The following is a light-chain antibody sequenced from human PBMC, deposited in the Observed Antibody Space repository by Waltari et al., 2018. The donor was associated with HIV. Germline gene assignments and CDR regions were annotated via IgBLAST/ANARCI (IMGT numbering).Light chain of an antibody. Sequence: AVTQPASVSGLPGQSTTISCPGDDTDFSLYKFVSWYQQHSGKPPRLILYDGDSRASGVSDRFSGSMSGNTASLTISGLRAEDEGHYYCASFTGDNTVMFGGGTEVTVL. J-gene: IGLJ3*02. V-gene: IGLV2-14*03. CDR1: DTDFSLYKF. CDR2: DGD. CDR3: ASFTGDNTVM.